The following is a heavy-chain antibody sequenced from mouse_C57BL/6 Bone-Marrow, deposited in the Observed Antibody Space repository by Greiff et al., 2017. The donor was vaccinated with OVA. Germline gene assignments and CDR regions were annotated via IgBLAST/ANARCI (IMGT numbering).Heavy chain of an antibody. J-gene: IGHJ3*01. CDR3: ARERPIYYGPFAY. D-gene: IGHD2-1*01. V-gene: IGHV1-81*01. CDR1: GYTFTSYG. Sequence: LVESGAELARPGASVKLSCKASGYTFTSYGISWVKQRTGQGLEWIGEIYPRSGNTYYNEKFKGKATLTADKSSSTAYMELRSLTSEDSAVYFCARERPIYYGPFAYWGQGTLVTVSA. CDR2: IYPRSGNT.